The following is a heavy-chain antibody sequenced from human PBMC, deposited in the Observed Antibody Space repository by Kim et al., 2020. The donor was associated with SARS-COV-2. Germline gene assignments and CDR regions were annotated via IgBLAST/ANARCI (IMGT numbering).Heavy chain of an antibody. CDR2: IYYSGST. CDR3: ARHDLSGRIDY. V-gene: IGHV4-39*01. D-gene: IGHD1-26*01. CDR1: GGSISSSSYY. Sequence: SETLSLTCTVSGGSISSSSYYWGWIRQPPGKGLEWIGSIYYSGSTYYNPSLKSRVTISVDTSKNQFSLKLSSVTAADTAVYYCARHDLSGRIDYWGQGTLVTVSS. J-gene: IGHJ4*02.